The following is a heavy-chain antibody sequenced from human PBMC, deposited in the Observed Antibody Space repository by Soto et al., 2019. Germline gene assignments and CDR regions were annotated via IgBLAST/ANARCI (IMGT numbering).Heavy chain of an antibody. CDR1: GYSFTTYW. CDR2: VYPDDSDI. J-gene: IGHJ4*02. CDR3: ARIPGPFSTGWYYFDH. V-gene: IGHV5-51*01. D-gene: IGHD6-19*01. Sequence: PGESLKISCKGSGYSFTTYWIGWVRQTPGKGLEWMASVYPDDSDIRYSPSFQGQVTISADKSISTAYMQWSSLKASDTAMYYCARIPGPFSTGWYYFDHWGQGPLVTVSS.